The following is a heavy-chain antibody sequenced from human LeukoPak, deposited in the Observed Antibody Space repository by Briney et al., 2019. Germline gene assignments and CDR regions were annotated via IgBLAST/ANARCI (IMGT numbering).Heavy chain of an antibody. CDR3: ARDQYYYDSSGYRGFDY. CDR2: IYYSGST. CDR1: GGSISSYY. Sequence: SETLSLTCTVSGGSISSYYWSWIRQPPGKGLEWIGYIYYSGSTNYNPSLKSRVTISVDTSKNQFSLKLSSVTAADTAVYYCARDQYYYDSSGYRGFDYWGQGTLVTVSS. D-gene: IGHD3-22*01. V-gene: IGHV4-59*12. J-gene: IGHJ4*02.